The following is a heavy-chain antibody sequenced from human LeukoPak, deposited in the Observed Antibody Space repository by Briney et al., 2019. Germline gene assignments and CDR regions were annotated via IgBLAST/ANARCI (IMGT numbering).Heavy chain of an antibody. CDR3: ARVEYYGSGSYYGTGKY. V-gene: IGHV3-21*01. J-gene: IGHJ4*02. CDR2: ISSSSSYI. D-gene: IGHD3-10*01. Sequence: GGSLRLSCAASGFTFSSYSMIWVRQAPGKGLEWVSSISSSSSYIYYADSVKGRFTISRDNAKNSLYLQMNSLRAEDTAVYYCARVEYYGSGSYYGTGKYWGQGTLVTVSS. CDR1: GFTFSSYS.